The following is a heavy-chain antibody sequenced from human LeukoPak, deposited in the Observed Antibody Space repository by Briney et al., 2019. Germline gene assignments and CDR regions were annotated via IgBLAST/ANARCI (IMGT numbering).Heavy chain of an antibody. V-gene: IGHV4-59*01. J-gene: IGHJ4*02. Sequence: SETLSPTCTVSGGSISSYYWSWIRQPPGKGLEWIGYIYYSGSTNYNPSLKSRVTISVDTSKNQFSLKLSSVTAADTAVYYCARATGAAAGPSRWGQGTLVTVSS. CDR1: GGSISSYY. CDR3: ARATGAAAGPSR. CDR2: IYYSGST. D-gene: IGHD6-13*01.